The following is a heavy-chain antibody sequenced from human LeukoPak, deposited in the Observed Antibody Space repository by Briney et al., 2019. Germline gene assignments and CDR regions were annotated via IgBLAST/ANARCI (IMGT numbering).Heavy chain of an antibody. CDR2: IYSGGTT. Sequence: GGSLRLSCTASGFTVNTYSMTWVRQAPGKGLEWVSLIYSGGTTYYADSVKGRFTISRDNSKNMLFLQMSSLRVEDTAVYYCARGSSFPDYWGQGTLVTVSS. CDR1: GFTVNTYS. D-gene: IGHD6-19*01. V-gene: IGHV3-53*01. J-gene: IGHJ4*02. CDR3: ARGSSFPDY.